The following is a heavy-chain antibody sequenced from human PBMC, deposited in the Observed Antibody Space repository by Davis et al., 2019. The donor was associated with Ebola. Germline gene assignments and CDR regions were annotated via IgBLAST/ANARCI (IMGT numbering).Heavy chain of an antibody. D-gene: IGHD5-12*01. J-gene: IGHJ4*02. CDR2: ISSGSGVTT. V-gene: IGHV3-48*02. CDR3: ARSSGYGLY. Sequence: PGGSLRLSCAASGSIFSTYNMNWVRQAPGRGLEWVSYISSGSGVTTYYADSVRGRFTISRDNAKNSLYLQMNSLRDEDTAVYYCARSSGYGLYWGQGTLVTVSS. CDR1: GSIFSTYN.